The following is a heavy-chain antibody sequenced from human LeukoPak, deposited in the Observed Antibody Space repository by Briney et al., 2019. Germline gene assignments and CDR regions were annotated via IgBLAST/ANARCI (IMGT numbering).Heavy chain of an antibody. CDR2: INPDSGGT. J-gene: IGHJ6*03. V-gene: IGHV1-2*02. CDR3: ARDGALLRFLEWLSPYYYMDV. CDR1: GYTFTGYY. D-gene: IGHD3-3*01. Sequence: GASVKVSCKASGYTFTGYYMHWVRQAPGQGLEWMGWINPDSGGTNFAQKFQGRVTLTRDTSISTAYMELSRLRSDDTAVYYCARDGALLRFLEWLSPYYYMDVWGKGTTVTVSS.